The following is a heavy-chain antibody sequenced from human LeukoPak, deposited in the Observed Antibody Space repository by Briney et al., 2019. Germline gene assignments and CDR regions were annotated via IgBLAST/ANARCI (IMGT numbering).Heavy chain of an antibody. V-gene: IGHV4-59*01. CDR3: ARGFDGVAGWFDP. J-gene: IGHJ5*02. Sequence: PSETLSLTCTVSGGSISGYYWSWIQQPPGKELEWIGYIYYRGSTKYNPSLKSRVTISVDTSKNQFSLKLTSVIAADTAVYYCARGFDGVAGWFDPWGQGTLVTVSS. CDR1: GGSISGYY. D-gene: IGHD3-9*01. CDR2: IYYRGST.